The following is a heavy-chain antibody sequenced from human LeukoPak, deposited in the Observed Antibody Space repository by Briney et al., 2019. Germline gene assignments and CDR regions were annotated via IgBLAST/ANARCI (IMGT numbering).Heavy chain of an antibody. D-gene: IGHD3-3*01. CDR2: IYYSGST. J-gene: IGHJ4*02. V-gene: IGHV4-31*03. CDR1: GGSISSGGYY. Sequence: SETLSLTCTVSGGSISSGGYYWSWLRQHPGTGLEWIGYIYYSGSTYYNPSLKSRVTISVDTSKNQFSLKLSSVTAADTAVYYCARVEDGTFDYWGQGTLVTVSS. CDR3: ARVEDGTFDY.